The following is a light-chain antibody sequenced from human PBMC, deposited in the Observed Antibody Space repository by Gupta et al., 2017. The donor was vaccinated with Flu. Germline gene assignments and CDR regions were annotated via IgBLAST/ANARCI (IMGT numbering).Light chain of an antibody. J-gene: IGKJ4*01. CDR2: AAS. Sequence: EILMTQSPATLSVSPGESATLSCRTTQGVSVNLAWYQQKLGQAPRLLIYAASTRATGVPASFSGSGSGTQFTLTITSLQSEDAAVYYCQQHNHWPPAFGGGTKVEIK. V-gene: IGKV3-15*01. CDR1: QGVSVN. CDR3: QQHNHWPPA.